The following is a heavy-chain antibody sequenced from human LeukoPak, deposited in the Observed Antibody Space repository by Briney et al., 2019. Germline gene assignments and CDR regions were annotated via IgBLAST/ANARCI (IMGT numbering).Heavy chain of an antibody. D-gene: IGHD5-18*01. Sequence: GGSLRLSCAASGFTFSNYGMHWVRRPPGKGLECVAFIRYDGSNNYYADSVKGRFSISRDNSKNTLYLLMNSLRPEDSAVYYCAKDKRQYSYGSPVDFWDQGTLVTVSS. V-gene: IGHV3-30*02. J-gene: IGHJ4*02. CDR2: IRYDGSNN. CDR1: GFTFSNYG. CDR3: AKDKRQYSYGSPVDF.